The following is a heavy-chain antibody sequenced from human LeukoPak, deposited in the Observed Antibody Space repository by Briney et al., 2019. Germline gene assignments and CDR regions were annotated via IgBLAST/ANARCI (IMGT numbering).Heavy chain of an antibody. Sequence: PGGSLRLSCAASGFTFSSYGMQWVRQAPGKGLEWVSFILYDGSNKYYADSVKGRFTISRDNSKNTLYLQMNSLRGEDTAVYYCANPAGSYNFDYWGQGTLVTVSS. CDR3: ANPAGSYNFDY. V-gene: IGHV3-30*02. CDR1: GFTFSSYG. CDR2: ILYDGSNK. D-gene: IGHD1-26*01. J-gene: IGHJ4*02.